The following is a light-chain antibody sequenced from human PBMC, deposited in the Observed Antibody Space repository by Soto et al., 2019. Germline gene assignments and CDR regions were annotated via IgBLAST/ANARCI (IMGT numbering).Light chain of an antibody. CDR3: QQYNNWPPWT. CDR1: QSVSGN. V-gene: IGKV3-15*01. Sequence: EIVMTQSPATLSVSPGERATLSCRAGQSVSGNLAWYQQKPGQAPRLLIYGASTRATGIPARFSGSGSGTEFTLTISSLQSEDFAVYYCQQYNNWPPWTFGQGTKVESK. CDR2: GAS. J-gene: IGKJ1*01.